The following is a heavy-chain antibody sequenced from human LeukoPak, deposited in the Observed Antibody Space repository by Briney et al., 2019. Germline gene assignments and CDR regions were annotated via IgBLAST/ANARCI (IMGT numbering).Heavy chain of an antibody. CDR3: ARVAGIGRYYFDY. CDR2: IYYSGSA. J-gene: IGHJ4*02. D-gene: IGHD6-19*01. V-gene: IGHV4-59*01. Sequence: PSETLSLTCTVSGGSINNYYWIWIRQPPGKGLEWIGYIYYSGSANYNPSLKSRVTISVDTSKNQFSLKLSSVTAADTAVYYCARVAGIGRYYFDYRGQGALVTVSS. CDR1: GGSINNYY.